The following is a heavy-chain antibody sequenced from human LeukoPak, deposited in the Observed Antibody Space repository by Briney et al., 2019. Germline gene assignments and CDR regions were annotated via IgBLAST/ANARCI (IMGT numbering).Heavy chain of an antibody. D-gene: IGHD6-19*01. J-gene: IGHJ3*02. CDR1: GFTFSRYA. CDR2: IVGSGDRT. CDR3: ARVRAGYSSGWYGAFDI. V-gene: IGHV3-23*01. Sequence: HPGGSLRLSCAASGFTFSRYAMTWVRQAPGKGLEWASAIVGSGDRTYYADSVKGRFTISRDNSKNTLYLQMNSLRAEDTAVYYCARVRAGYSSGWYGAFDIWGQGTMVTVSS.